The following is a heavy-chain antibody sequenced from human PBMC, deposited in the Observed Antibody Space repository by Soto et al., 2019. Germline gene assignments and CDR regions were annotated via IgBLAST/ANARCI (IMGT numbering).Heavy chain of an antibody. CDR1: GFTFSSYG. J-gene: IGHJ6*02. Sequence: QVQLVESGGGVVQPGRSLRLSCAASGFTFSSYGMHWVRQAPGKGLEWVAVIWYDGSNKYYADSVKGRFTISRDNSKNPLYLQMNSLRAEDTAVYYCARDCSSTSCHHYGMDVWGQGTTVTVSS. D-gene: IGHD2-2*01. CDR3: ARDCSSTSCHHYGMDV. CDR2: IWYDGSNK. V-gene: IGHV3-33*01.